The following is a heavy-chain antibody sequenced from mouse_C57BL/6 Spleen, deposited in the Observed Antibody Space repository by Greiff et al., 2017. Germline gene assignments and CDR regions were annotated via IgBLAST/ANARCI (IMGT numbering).Heavy chain of an antibody. CDR3: ARNYGSRKNWYFDV. Sequence: EVQLVESGGGLVKPGGSLKLSCAASGFTFSDYGMHWVRQAPEKGLEWVAYISSGSSTIYYADTVKGRFTISRDNATNTLFLQMTSLRSEYTAMYYCARNYGSRKNWYFDVWGTGTTVTVSS. V-gene: IGHV5-17*01. CDR2: ISSGSSTI. CDR1: GFTFSDYG. D-gene: IGHD1-1*01. J-gene: IGHJ1*03.